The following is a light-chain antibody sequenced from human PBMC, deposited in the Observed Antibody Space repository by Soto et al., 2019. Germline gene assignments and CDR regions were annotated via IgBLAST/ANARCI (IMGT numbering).Light chain of an antibody. CDR3: ISYTGSTTLVV. CDR2: EVT. V-gene: IGLV2-14*01. Sequence: QSALTQPASVSGSLGQSITISCTGASSDVGGYNYVSWYQQHPGKAPKLMIYEVTNRPSGVSDRFSGSKSGNTASLTISGLQAEDEADYYCISYTGSTTLVVFGGGTKLTVL. CDR1: SSDVGGYNY. J-gene: IGLJ2*01.